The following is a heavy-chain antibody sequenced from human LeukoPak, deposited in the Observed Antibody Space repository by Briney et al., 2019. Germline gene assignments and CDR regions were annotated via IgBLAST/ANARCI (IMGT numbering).Heavy chain of an antibody. D-gene: IGHD6-13*01. V-gene: IGHV5-51*01. CDR1: GYSFTRCW. CDR2: IYPGDSDT. CDR3: ARHFLPAAGIDY. J-gene: IGHJ4*02. Sequence: GESLKISRKGSGYSFTRCWIGWVRQIPGKGLEWMGIIYPGDSDTRYSPSFQGQVTISADKSISTAYLQWSSLKASDTAMYYCARHFLPAAGIDYWGQGTLVTVSS.